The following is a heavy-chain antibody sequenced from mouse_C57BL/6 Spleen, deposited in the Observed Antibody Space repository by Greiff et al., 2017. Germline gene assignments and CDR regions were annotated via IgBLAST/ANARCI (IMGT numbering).Heavy chain of an antibody. Sequence: QVHVKQSGAELVRPGASVKLSCKASGYTFTDYYINWVKQRPGQGLEWIARIYPGSGNTYYNEKFKGKATLTAEKSSSTAYMQLSSLTSEDSAVYVCAREDGNYVAWYFDVWGTGTTVTVSS. D-gene: IGHD2-1*01. CDR3: AREDGNYVAWYFDV. CDR2: IYPGSGNT. CDR1: GYTFTDYY. V-gene: IGHV1-76*01. J-gene: IGHJ1*03.